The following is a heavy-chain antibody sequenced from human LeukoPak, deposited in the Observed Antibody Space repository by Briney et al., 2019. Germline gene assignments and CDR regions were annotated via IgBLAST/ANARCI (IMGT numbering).Heavy chain of an antibody. CDR3: TTDFYIVVVTATPV. V-gene: IGHV3-15*01. Sequence: PGGSLRLSCAASGFTFSNAWMSWVRQAPGKGLEWVGRIKSKTDGGTTDYAAPVKGRFTISRDDSKNTLYLQMNSLKTEDTAVYYCTTDFYIVVVTATPVWGQGTLVTVSS. D-gene: IGHD2-21*02. J-gene: IGHJ4*02. CDR2: IKSKTDGGTT. CDR1: GFTFSNAW.